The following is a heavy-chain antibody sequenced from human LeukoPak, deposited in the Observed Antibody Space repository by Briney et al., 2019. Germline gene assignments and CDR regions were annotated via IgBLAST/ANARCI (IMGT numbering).Heavy chain of an antibody. Sequence: ASVKVSCKASGYTFTGYYMHWVRQAPGQGLEWMGWINPNSGGTNHAQKFQGRVTMTRDTSISTAYMELSRLRSDDTAVYYCARNTYYYDSSGYEGPDYWGQGTLVTVSS. J-gene: IGHJ4*02. CDR3: ARNTYYYDSSGYEGPDY. CDR1: GYTFTGYY. V-gene: IGHV1-2*02. D-gene: IGHD3-22*01. CDR2: INPNSGGT.